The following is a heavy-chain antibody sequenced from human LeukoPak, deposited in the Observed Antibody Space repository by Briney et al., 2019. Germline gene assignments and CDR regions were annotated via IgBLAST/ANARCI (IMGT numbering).Heavy chain of an antibody. CDR1: GYSFSSYW. V-gene: IGHV5-51*01. CDR2: IYPRDSRT. J-gene: IGHJ4*02. Sequence: GESLKISCKGSGYSFSSYWIAWVRQMPGKGLEWMGVIYPRDSRTTYSPSFQDQVTISADKSIRTAYLQWNSLKASDTAIYYCVRHLSDITSCPNYWGPGTLITVAS. D-gene: IGHD2-2*01. CDR3: VRHLSDITSCPNY.